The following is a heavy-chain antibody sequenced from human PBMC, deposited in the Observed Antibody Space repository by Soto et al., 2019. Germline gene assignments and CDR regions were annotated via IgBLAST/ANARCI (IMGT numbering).Heavy chain of an antibody. CDR1: GGSISSYY. CDR2: IYYSGST. J-gene: IGHJ5*02. D-gene: IGHD6-13*01. Sequence: SETLSLTCTVSGGSISSYYWSWIRQPPGKGLEWIGYIYYSGSTNYNPSLKSRVTISVDTSKNQISLKLSSVTAADTAVYYCASNPSSSWMNWFDPWGQGTLVTVSS. CDR3: ASNPSSSWMNWFDP. V-gene: IGHV4-59*01.